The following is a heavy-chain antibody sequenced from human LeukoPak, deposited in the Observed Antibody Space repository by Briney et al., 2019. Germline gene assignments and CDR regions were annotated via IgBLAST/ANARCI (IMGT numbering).Heavy chain of an antibody. Sequence: SGTLSLTCAVSGGSISSNKWWSWLRQAPGKGLEWLGEVVHSGSTNYNPSLKSRVTVSVDKSKNQFSLRLNSVTAADTAVYYCARRDYYDNSDDNYHSFEYWGQGTLVTVSS. CDR3: ARRDYYDNSDDNYHSFEY. CDR1: GGSISSNKW. V-gene: IGHV4-4*02. J-gene: IGHJ4*02. CDR2: VVHSGST. D-gene: IGHD3-22*01.